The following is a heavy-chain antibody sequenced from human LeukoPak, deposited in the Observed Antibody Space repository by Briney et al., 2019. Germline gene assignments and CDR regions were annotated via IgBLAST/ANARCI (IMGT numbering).Heavy chain of an antibody. CDR2: ISVSGGST. V-gene: IGHV3-23*01. J-gene: IGHJ4*02. D-gene: IGHD3-22*01. CDR1: GFTFRNYA. Sequence: PGGSLRFSCATSGFTFRNYAMSWVRQAPGKGLEWVSGISVSGGSTYYADSVKGRVTISRDNSKNTVYLQMNSLRAEDTAVYYCAKGSYYYDSSGYRHFDYWGQGTLVTVSS. CDR3: AKGSYYYDSSGYRHFDY.